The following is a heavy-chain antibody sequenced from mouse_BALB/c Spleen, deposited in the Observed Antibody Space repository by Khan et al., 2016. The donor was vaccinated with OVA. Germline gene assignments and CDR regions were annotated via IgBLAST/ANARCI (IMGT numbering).Heavy chain of an antibody. J-gene: IGHJ3*01. CDR3: ARGGYGTSFAY. CDR2: IDPSDSET. D-gene: IGHD2-10*02. V-gene: IGHV1-61*01. Sequence: QVQLQQSGAELVRPGASVKLSCKASGYPFTSFWMNWVTERPGQGLEWIGMIDPSDSETHYNQMFKDKATLTVDKSSSTAYMQLSGLTSEDSAVYYCARGGYGTSFAYWGQGTLVTVSA. CDR1: GYPFTSFW.